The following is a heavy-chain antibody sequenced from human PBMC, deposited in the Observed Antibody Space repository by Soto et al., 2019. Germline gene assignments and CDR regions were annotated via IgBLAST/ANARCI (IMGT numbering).Heavy chain of an antibody. CDR1: GGVISSDC. Sequence: EAVSLTDTVTGGVISSDCLSCIRQSPGKGLEWIGYIYTSGTTNYNPSFKSRVTMSLDTSQNQFSLRLTSVTAADTAVYYCARAAYNYGPFDYWGQGTLVTVSS. CDR2: IYTSGTT. V-gene: IGHV4-4*08. CDR3: ARAAYNYGPFDY. D-gene: IGHD5-18*01. J-gene: IGHJ4*02.